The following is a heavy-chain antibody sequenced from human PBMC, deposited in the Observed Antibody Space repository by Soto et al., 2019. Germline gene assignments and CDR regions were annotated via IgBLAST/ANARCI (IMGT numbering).Heavy chain of an antibody. CDR3: ARWGFYDSSGYYGYYYYGMDV. J-gene: IGHJ6*02. CDR2: IYTGGST. D-gene: IGHD3-22*01. CDR1: GFTVSSNY. V-gene: IGHV3-53*01. Sequence: GGSLRLSCAASGFTVSSNYMSWVRQAPGKGLEWVSVIYTGGSTYYADSVKGRFTISRDNSKNTLSLQMNSLRAEDTAVYYCARWGFYDSSGYYGYYYYGMDVWGQGTTVTSP.